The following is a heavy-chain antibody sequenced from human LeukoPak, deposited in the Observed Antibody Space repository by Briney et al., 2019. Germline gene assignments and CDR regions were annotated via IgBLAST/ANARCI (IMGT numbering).Heavy chain of an antibody. V-gene: IGHV4-34*01. J-gene: IGHJ4*02. CDR3: ARAVLWFGELFLDY. Sequence: SETLSLTCAVYGGPFSGYYWSWIRQPPGKGLEWIGEINHSGSTNYNPSLKSRVTISVDTSKNQFSLKLSSVTAADTAVYYCARAVLWFGELFLDYWGQGTLVTVSS. CDR1: GGPFSGYY. D-gene: IGHD3-10*01. CDR2: INHSGST.